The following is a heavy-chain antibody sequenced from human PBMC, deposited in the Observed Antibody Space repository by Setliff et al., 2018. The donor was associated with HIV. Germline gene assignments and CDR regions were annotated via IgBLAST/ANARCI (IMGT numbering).Heavy chain of an antibody. V-gene: IGHV3-11*01. CDR3: ARYARVPQF. CDR2: IGGSGGTDI. CDR1: GFTFSDYY. Sequence: LRLSCAASGFTFSDYYMSWIRQGPGKGLKWVSYIGGSGGTDIKYADSVKGRFTISRDTAKNSLYLQMNSLRAEDTAVYYCARYARVPQFWGQGPLVNVSA. J-gene: IGHJ4*02. D-gene: IGHD1-1*01.